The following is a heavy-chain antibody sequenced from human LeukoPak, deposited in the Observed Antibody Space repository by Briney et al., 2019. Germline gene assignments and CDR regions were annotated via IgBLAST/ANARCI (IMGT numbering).Heavy chain of an antibody. CDR3: ARVVGEYQLLGDY. J-gene: IGHJ4*02. Sequence: ASVKVSCKASGYTFTGYYMHWVRQAPGQGLEWMGWINPSSGGTNYAQKFQGRVTMTRDTSISTAYMELSRLRSDDTAVYYCARVVGEYQLLGDYWGQGTLVTVSS. V-gene: IGHV1-2*02. CDR1: GYTFTGYY. D-gene: IGHD2-2*01. CDR2: INPSSGGT.